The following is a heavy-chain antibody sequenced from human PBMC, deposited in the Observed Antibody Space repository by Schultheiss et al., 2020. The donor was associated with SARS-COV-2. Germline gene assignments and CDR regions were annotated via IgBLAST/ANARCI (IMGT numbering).Heavy chain of an antibody. Sequence: GGSLRLSCAASGFTFSSYAMSWVRQAPGKGLEWVSAISGSGGSTYYADSVKGRFTISRDNSKNTLYLQMNSLRAEDTAVYYCAKGVYSNVYYYYGMDVWGQGTTVTVSS. J-gene: IGHJ6*02. D-gene: IGHD4-11*01. V-gene: IGHV3-23*01. CDR2: ISGSGGST. CDR1: GFTFSSYA. CDR3: AKGVYSNVYYYYGMDV.